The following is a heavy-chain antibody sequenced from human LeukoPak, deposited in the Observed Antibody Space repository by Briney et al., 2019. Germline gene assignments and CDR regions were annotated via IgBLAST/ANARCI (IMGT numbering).Heavy chain of an antibody. CDR1: GFTFSSYD. CDR3: GKSPTTVVTPEFAEYFQH. CDR2: ISYDGSNK. Sequence: GGSLRLSCAASGFTFSSYDMHWVRQAPGKGLEWVAVISYDGSNKYYADSVKGRFTISRDNSKNTLYLQMNSLRAEDTAVYYCGKSPTTVVTPEFAEYFQHWGQGTLVTVSS. D-gene: IGHD4-23*01. V-gene: IGHV3-30*18. J-gene: IGHJ1*01.